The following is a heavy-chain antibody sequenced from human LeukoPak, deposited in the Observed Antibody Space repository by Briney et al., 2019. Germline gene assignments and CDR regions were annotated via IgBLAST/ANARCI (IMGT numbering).Heavy chain of an antibody. Sequence: PGGSLRLSCAASGFTFSGRWMYWVRQAPGKGLVLVSRINGNATSTTYGDFVKGRFTISRDNAKNTLYLHMNSLRGEDTAVYYCASGYTYDYYYLDFWGQGTLVTVSS. D-gene: IGHD5-18*01. CDR2: INGNATST. CDR3: ASGYTYDYYYLDF. CDR1: GFTFSGRW. J-gene: IGHJ4*02. V-gene: IGHV3-74*01.